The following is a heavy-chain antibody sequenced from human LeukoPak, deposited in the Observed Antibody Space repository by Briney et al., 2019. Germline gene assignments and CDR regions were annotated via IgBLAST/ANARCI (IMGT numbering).Heavy chain of an antibody. J-gene: IGHJ4*02. V-gene: IGHV3-64*01. Sequence: GGSLRLSCAASGFTFSSYAMHWVRQAPGKGLEYVSAISSNGGSTYYANSVKGRFTISRDNSKNTLYLQMGSLRAEDMAVYYCARGVVGATPVYWGQGTLVTVSS. D-gene: IGHD1-26*01. CDR1: GFTFSSYA. CDR3: ARGVVGATPVY. CDR2: ISSNGGST.